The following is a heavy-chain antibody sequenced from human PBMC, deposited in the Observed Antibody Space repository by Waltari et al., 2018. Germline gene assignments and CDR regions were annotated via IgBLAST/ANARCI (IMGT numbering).Heavy chain of an antibody. CDR1: GYSISSGYY. CDR2: VYHGGST. D-gene: IGHD6-13*01. Sequence: QVQLQESGPGLVKPSETLSLTCTVSGYSISSGYYWGWIRQPPGKGLEWIVSVYHGGSTYYNPSLKSRVTISVDTSKNQFSLKLGSVTAADTAVYYCARDPSWYVGYYFDYWGQGTLVTVSS. J-gene: IGHJ4*02. V-gene: IGHV4-38-2*02. CDR3: ARDPSWYVGYYFDY.